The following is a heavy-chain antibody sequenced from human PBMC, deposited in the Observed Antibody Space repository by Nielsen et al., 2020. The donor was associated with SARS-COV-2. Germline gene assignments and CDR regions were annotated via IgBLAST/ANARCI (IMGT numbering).Heavy chain of an antibody. CDR3: ARLYAGRIDAFDI. D-gene: IGHD2-2*02. CDR1: GFTVGSNY. J-gene: IGHJ3*02. CDR2: IHGGGNT. Sequence: GESLKISCAVSGFTVGSNYMTWVRQAPGKGLESVSVIHGGGNTYYADSVKGRFTISRHSSNNTLSLQMNSLRAEDTAVYYCARLYAGRIDAFDIWGQGTMVTVSS. V-gene: IGHV3-53*04.